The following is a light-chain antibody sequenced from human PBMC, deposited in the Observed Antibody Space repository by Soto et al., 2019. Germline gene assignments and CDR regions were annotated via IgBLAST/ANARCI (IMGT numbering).Light chain of an antibody. V-gene: IGKV3-20*01. CDR1: QSVGDTF. CDR2: GVS. J-gene: IGKJ1*01. Sequence: EIVLTQSPGTLSLSPGEKATLSCRASQSVGDTFLSWYQQKPGLAPRLLIYGVSKRATGIPDRFSGSGSGTDFILTISRLEPEYFALYYCGQFVSSPPRTFGQGTKVEIK. CDR3: GQFVSSPPRT.